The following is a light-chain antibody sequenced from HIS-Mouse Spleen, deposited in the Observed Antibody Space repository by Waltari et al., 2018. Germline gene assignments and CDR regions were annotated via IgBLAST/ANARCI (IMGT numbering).Light chain of an antibody. J-gene: IGLJ3*02. CDR2: GGS. V-gene: IGLV2-23*01. CDR3: CSYAGSSTWV. CDR1: SSDVGSYNL. Sequence: QSALTQPASVSGSPGQSITISCTGTSSDVGSYNLVSWYQQHPGKAPKLMIYGGSKRPSGVSSRCSGSKSGNTASLTISGLQAEDEADYYCCSYAGSSTWVFGGGTKLTVL.